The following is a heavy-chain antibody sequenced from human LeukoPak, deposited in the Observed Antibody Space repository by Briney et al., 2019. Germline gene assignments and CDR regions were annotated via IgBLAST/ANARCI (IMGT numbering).Heavy chain of an antibody. CDR1: GLTFTSYW. Sequence: ARSMRLSSALSGLTFTSYWAHWDSQAPGKGLVWVSRINTDGSDTRYADSVKGRFTISRDNAKNTLSLQMNSLRAEDTAVYYCARGVEANAFDIWGQGTMVTVSS. J-gene: IGHJ3*02. V-gene: IGHV3-74*01. CDR3: ARGVEANAFDI. CDR2: INTDGSDT. D-gene: IGHD5-24*01.